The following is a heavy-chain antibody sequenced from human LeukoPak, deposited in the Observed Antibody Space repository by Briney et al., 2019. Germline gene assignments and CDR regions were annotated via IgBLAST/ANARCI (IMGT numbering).Heavy chain of an antibody. CDR2: INHSRST. CDR3: ARGRWYSSSWYLMSWFDP. Sequence: SETLSLTCAVYGGSFSGYYWSWIRQPPGKGLEWIGEINHSRSTHYNPSLKSRVTISVDTSKKQFSLKLSSVTAADTAVYYCARGRWYSSSWYLMSWFDPWGQGTLVTVSS. D-gene: IGHD6-13*01. V-gene: IGHV4-34*01. J-gene: IGHJ5*02. CDR1: GGSFSGYY.